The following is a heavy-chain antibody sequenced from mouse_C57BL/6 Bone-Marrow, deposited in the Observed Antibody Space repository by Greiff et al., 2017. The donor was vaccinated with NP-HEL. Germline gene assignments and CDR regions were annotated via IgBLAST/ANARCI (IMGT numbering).Heavy chain of an antibody. CDR3: AREGITTAYYFDY. Sequence: VQLQQSGAELARPGASVKLSCKASGYTFTSYSISWVKQRTGQGLEWIGEIYPRSGNTYYNEKFKGKATLTADKSSSTAYMELRSLTSEDSAVYFCAREGITTAYYFDYWGQGTTLTVSS. D-gene: IGHD1-2*01. J-gene: IGHJ2*01. V-gene: IGHV1-81*01. CDR1: GYTFTSYS. CDR2: IYPRSGNT.